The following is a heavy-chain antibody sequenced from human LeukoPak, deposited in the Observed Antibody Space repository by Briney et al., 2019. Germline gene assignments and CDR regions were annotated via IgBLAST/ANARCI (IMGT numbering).Heavy chain of an antibody. J-gene: IGHJ5*02. V-gene: IGHV4-34*01. CDR2: INHSGST. D-gene: IGHD6-13*01. CDR1: GGSFSGYY. CDR3: ARGFWSSSWYEGATGHNWFDP. Sequence: KPSETLSLTCAVYGGSFSGYYWSWIRQPPGKGLEWIGEINHSGSTNYNPSLKSRVTISVDTSKNQFSLKLSSVTAADTAVYYCARGFWSSSWYEGATGHNWFDPWGQGTLVTVSS.